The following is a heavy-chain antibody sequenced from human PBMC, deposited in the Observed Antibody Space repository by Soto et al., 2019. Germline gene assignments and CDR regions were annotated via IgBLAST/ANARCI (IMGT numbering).Heavy chain of an antibody. Sequence: SAIQFFSCTFACTSTTSCVYSGSQVRGHPGKGLEWIGYTYYSGSTYYNPSLKSRVTISVDTSKNQFSLKLSSVTAADTAVYYCARDDGAAAGNYYYYGMDVRGQGTTVT. CDR3: ARDDGAAAGNYYYYGMDV. J-gene: IGHJ6*02. V-gene: IGHV4-31*03. CDR2: TYYSGST. CDR1: CTSTTSCVYS. D-gene: IGHD6-13*01.